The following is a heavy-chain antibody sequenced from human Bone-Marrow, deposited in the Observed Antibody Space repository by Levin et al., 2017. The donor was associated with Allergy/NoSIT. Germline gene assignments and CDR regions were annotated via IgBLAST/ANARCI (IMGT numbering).Heavy chain of an antibody. Sequence: SETLSLTCSVSGGSISSGGYYWTWIRQHPEWGLQWLGYIFYSGTTYYSPSLKSRVSISVDTSKNQFSLRLTSVTAADTAVYFCAREDRSASFDVWGQGTVVTVSS. CDR1: GGSISSGGYY. V-gene: IGHV4-31*03. CDR3: AREDRSASFDV. J-gene: IGHJ3*01. CDR2: IFYSGTT.